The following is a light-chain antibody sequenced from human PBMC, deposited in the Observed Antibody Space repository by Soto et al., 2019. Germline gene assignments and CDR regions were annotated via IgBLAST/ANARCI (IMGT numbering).Light chain of an antibody. CDR2: EVS. CDR3: SASSNIDTPLSV. V-gene: IGLV2-14*01. J-gene: IGLJ1*01. CDR1: SSDIGAFNF. Sequence: QSALTQPASVSGSPGQSITISCTGTSSDIGAFNFVSWYQHHPGKAPKLMIYEVSNRPSGVSNRFSGSKSGNTASLTISGLQAEDEGDYYCSASSNIDTPLSVFGTGTKVTVL.